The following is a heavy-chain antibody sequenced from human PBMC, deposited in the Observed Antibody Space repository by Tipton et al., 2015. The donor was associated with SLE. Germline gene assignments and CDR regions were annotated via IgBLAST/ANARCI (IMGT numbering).Heavy chain of an antibody. CDR3: ARDTSDWPLGY. D-gene: IGHD6-19*01. J-gene: IGHJ4*02. V-gene: IGHV1-69*05. CDR1: GGTFSTSG. Sequence: QLVQSGAEVKKPGSSVKVSCKASGGTFSTSGISWVRQAPGQGLEWMGGIIPILGTPNYAQKFQGRVTITTDESTTTAYMTLSRLRSEDTAVYYCARDTSDWPLGYWGQGTLVTVSS. CDR2: IIPILGTP.